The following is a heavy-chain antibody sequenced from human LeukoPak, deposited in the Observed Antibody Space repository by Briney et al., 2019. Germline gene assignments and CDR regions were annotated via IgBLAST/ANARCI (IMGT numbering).Heavy chain of an antibody. Sequence: SETLSLTCDVSGVSISSRNWWSWVRQPPGKELEWIAEIYHTGATNYNPSLKSRVTISVDKSKNQFSLKLRSVTAADSAVYYCARVPGYYDSSGYSIPSYYHYGMDVWGQGTTVTVSS. D-gene: IGHD3-22*01. CDR2: IYHTGAT. V-gene: IGHV4-4*02. J-gene: IGHJ6*02. CDR1: GVSISSRNW. CDR3: ARVPGYYDSSGYSIPSYYHYGMDV.